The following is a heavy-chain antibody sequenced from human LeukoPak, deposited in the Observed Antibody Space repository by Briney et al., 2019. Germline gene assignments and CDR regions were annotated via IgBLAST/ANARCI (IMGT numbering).Heavy chain of an antibody. Sequence: PSETLSLTCAVYGGSFSGYYWSWIRQPPGKGLEWIGEINHSGSTNYNPSLKSRVTISVDTSKNQFSLKLSSVTAADTAVYYCAKVGDYDLPDFDYWGQGTLVTVSS. CDR1: GGSFSGYY. CDR2: INHSGST. V-gene: IGHV4-34*01. J-gene: IGHJ4*02. D-gene: IGHD4-17*01. CDR3: AKVGDYDLPDFDY.